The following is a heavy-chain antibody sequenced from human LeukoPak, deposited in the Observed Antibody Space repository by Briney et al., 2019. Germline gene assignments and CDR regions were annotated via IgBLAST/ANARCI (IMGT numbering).Heavy chain of an antibody. D-gene: IGHD3-10*01. CDR3: AKDYYYGSS. CDR2: ISYDGSNK. J-gene: IGHJ5*02. CDR1: GFTFSHCG. Sequence: GGSLRLSCAASGFTFSHCGMHWVRQAPGKGLEWVAVISYDGSNKYYADSVKGRFTISRDNSKNTLYLQMNSLRAEDTAVYYCAKDYYYGSSWGQGTLVTVSS. V-gene: IGHV3-30*18.